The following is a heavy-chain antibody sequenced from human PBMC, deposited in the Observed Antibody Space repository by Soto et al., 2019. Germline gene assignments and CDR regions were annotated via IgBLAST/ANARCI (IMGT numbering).Heavy chain of an antibody. D-gene: IGHD3-3*01. V-gene: IGHV4-39*01. Sequence: PSETLSLTCTVSGGSISSSSYYWGWIRQPPGKGLEWIGSIYYSGSTYYNTSLKSRVTISVDTSKNQFSLKLSSVTAADTAVYYCARQVSGVLMYFEYWGQGTLVTVSS. CDR1: GGSISSSSYY. CDR2: IYYSGST. CDR3: ARQVSGVLMYFEY. J-gene: IGHJ4*02.